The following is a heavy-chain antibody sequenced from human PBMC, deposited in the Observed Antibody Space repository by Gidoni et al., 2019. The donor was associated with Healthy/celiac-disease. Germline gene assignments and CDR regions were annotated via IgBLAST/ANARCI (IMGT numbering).Heavy chain of an antibody. CDR2: INHSGST. Sequence: QLQLQQWGAGLLNPSETLSLTCAVYGGSFTGYYWSWIRQPPGKGLEWLGEINHSGSTNYNPALKSRVTISVDTSKNQFSLKLSSVTAADTAVYYCARPKWGRAARPGYGMDVWAKGPRSPSP. CDR3: ARPKWGRAARPGYGMDV. CDR1: GGSFTGYY. J-gene: IGHJ6*02. V-gene: IGHV4-34*01. D-gene: IGHD6-6*01.